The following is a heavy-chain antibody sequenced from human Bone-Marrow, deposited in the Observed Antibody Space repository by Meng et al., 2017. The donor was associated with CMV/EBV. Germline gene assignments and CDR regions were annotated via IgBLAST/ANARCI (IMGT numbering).Heavy chain of an antibody. V-gene: IGHV3-48*04. D-gene: IGHD3-3*01. Sequence: ETLSLTCAASGFTFSSYSMHWVRQAPGKGLEWVSYISSSSSTIYYADSVKGRFTISRDNAKNSLYLQMNSLRAEDTAVYYCARGPIFGVVIVRAVKNDYWGQGTLVTVSS. CDR3: ARGPIFGVVIVRAVKNDY. CDR2: ISSSSSTI. CDR1: GFTFSSYS. J-gene: IGHJ4*02.